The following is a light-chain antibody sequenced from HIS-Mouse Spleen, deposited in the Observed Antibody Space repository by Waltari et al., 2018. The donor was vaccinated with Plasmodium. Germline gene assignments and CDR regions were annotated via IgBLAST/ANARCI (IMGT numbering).Light chain of an antibody. J-gene: IGLJ2*01. CDR3: SSYAGSNNLV. CDR1: SSHVGGYNY. Sequence: QSALTQPPSASGSPGQSLTISCTGTSSHVGGYNYVSWYQTHPGKSPNLMIYEVSKRPSGVPDRFSGSKSGNTASLTVSGLQAEDEADYYCSSYAGSNNLVFGGGTKLTVL. V-gene: IGLV2-8*01. CDR2: EVS.